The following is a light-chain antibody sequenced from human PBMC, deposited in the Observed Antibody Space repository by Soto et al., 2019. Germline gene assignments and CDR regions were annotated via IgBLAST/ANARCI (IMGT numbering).Light chain of an antibody. J-gene: IGKJ4*01. CDR1: QGINNH. CDR2: AVS. CDR3: LQHEDYPLT. Sequence: DIQMTQSPSAMSASVGDRVTITCRASQGINNHLAWFQQKPGKVPKRLMYAVSTLHSGVPSRFSGSGSGTEFTLTISSLQPEDSATYYCLQHEDYPLTFGGGTKVEI. V-gene: IGKV1-17*03.